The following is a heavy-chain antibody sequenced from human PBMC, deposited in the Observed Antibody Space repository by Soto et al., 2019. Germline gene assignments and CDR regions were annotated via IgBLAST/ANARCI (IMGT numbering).Heavy chain of an antibody. V-gene: IGHV4-39*01. CDR3: ASSSPIHY. CDR1: SASLSSSTYY. CDR2: IYYSGNT. J-gene: IGHJ4*02. D-gene: IGHD6-6*01. Sequence: PSETLSLTCSVSSASLSSSTYYWSWIRQPPGRGPEWIGSIYYSGNTYYKPSLKSRVSISIDTSRNQFSLKLTSVTAADTGVYYCASSSPIHYRGPGILVTVSS.